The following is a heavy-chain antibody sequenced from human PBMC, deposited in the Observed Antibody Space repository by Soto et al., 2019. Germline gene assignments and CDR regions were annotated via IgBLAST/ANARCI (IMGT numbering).Heavy chain of an antibody. Sequence: QVQLVESGGGLVQPGRSLRLSCAASGFTFSSYAMHWVRQAPGKGLEWVAVISYDGSSKYYADSVKGRFTISRDNSKNTLYLQMNSLRAEDTAVYYCARAYEGDYFDYWGQGTLVTVSS. D-gene: IGHD3-16*01. J-gene: IGHJ4*02. CDR2: ISYDGSSK. CDR3: ARAYEGDYFDY. CDR1: GFTFSSYA. V-gene: IGHV3-30-3*01.